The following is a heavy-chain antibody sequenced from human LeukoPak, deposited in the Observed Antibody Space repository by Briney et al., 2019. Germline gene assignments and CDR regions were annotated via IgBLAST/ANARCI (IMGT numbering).Heavy chain of an antibody. D-gene: IGHD6-19*01. CDR3: ARDGNLAVAGRWFDP. CDR1: GFTFSSYE. CDR2: ISSSGSTI. Sequence: PGGSLRLSCAASGFTFSSYEMNWVRQAPGKGLEWVSYISSSGSTIYYADSVKGRFTISRDNAKNSLYLQMNSLRAEDTAVYYCARDGNLAVAGRWFDPWGQGTLVTVSS. J-gene: IGHJ5*02. V-gene: IGHV3-48*03.